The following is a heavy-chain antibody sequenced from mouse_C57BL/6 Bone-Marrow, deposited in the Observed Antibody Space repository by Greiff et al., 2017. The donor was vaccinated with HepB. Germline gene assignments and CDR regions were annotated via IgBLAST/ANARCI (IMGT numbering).Heavy chain of an antibody. CDR3: ALSYYGSRAWFAY. CDR1: GYTFTDYY. D-gene: IGHD1-1*01. CDR2: INPYNGGT. Sequence: VHVKQSGPVLVKPGASVKMSCKASGYTFTDYYMNWVKQSHGKSLEWIGVINPYNGGTSYNQKFKGKATLTVDKSSSTAYMELNSLTSEDSAVYYCALSYYGSRAWFAYWGQGTLVTVSA. J-gene: IGHJ3*01. V-gene: IGHV1-19*01.